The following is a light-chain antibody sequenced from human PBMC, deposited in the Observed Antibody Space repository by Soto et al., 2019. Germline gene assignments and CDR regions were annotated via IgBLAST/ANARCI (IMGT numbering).Light chain of an antibody. V-gene: IGLV1-44*01. Sequence: SVLTQPASASGTPGQRVTISCSGSSSNIGSNTVNWFQHLPGTAPTLLIYINNQRTSGVPDRFSGSKSGTSAYLAISGLQSEDEADYYCAAWDDSLNGYVFGTGTKVTVL. J-gene: IGLJ1*01. CDR3: AAWDDSLNGYV. CDR2: INN. CDR1: SSNIGSNT.